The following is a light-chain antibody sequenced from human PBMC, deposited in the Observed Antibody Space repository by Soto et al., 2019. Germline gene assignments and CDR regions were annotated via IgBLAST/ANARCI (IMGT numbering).Light chain of an antibody. V-gene: IGKV3-15*01. J-gene: IGKJ1*01. CDR2: GAS. Sequence: EVVMTQSPATLSVSPGERATLSCRASETVATNLAWYQQQPGQAPRLLISGASTRAAGISDRFRGSGSGTEFTLPISSLRSEDSAIYYCQQYFEWPPMTFGQGTKVEIK. CDR3: QQYFEWPPMT. CDR1: ETVATN.